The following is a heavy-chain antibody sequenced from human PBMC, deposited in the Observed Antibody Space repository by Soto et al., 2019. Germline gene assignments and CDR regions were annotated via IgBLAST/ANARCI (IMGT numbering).Heavy chain of an antibody. D-gene: IGHD6-13*01. CDR1: GYSFTSYW. J-gene: IGHJ6*02. CDR2: IYPGDSDT. Sequence: PGESLKISCKGSGYSFTSYWIGWVRQMPGKGLEWMGIIYPGDSDTRYGPSFQGQVTISADKSISTAYLQWSSLKASDTAMYYCARRHSSHQLPYYYYGMDVWGQGTTVTVSS. CDR3: ARRHSSHQLPYYYYGMDV. V-gene: IGHV5-51*01.